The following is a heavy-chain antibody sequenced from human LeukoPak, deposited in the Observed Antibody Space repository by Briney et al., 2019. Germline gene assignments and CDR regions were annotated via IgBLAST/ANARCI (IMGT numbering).Heavy chain of an antibody. CDR3: ARVLDSSGYYYDFDY. CDR2: INPSGGST. Sequence: ASVKVSCKASGYTFTGYYMHWVRQAPGQGLEWMGIINPSGGSTSYAQKFQGRVTMTRDMSTSTVYMELRSLRSDDTAVYYCARVLDSSGYYYDFDYWGQGTLVTVSS. CDR1: GYTFTGYY. J-gene: IGHJ4*02. D-gene: IGHD3-22*01. V-gene: IGHV1-46*01.